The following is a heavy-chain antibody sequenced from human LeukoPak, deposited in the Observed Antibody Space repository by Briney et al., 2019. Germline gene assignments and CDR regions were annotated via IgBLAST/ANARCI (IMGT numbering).Heavy chain of an antibody. J-gene: IGHJ4*02. CDR2: IWYDGSNK. V-gene: IGHV3-33*06. Sequence: GGSLRLSCAASGFTFSSYGMHWVRQAPGKGLEWVAVIWYDGSNKYYANSVKGRFTISRDNSKNTLYLQMNSLRAEDTAVYYCAKDRVAGYYYDSSGYLDYWGQGTLVTVSS. D-gene: IGHD3-22*01. CDR1: GFTFSSYG. CDR3: AKDRVAGYYYDSSGYLDY.